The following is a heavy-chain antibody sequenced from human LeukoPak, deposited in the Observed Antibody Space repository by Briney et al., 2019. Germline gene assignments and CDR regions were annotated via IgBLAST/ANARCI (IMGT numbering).Heavy chain of an antibody. J-gene: IGHJ5*02. V-gene: IGHV3-11*04. CDR1: GFTFSDYY. CDR2: ISSSGSTI. D-gene: IGHD4-17*01. CDR3: ARETHDYGDSRNWFDP. Sequence: GGSLRLFCAASGFTFSDYYMSWIRQAPGKGLEWVSYISSSGSTIYYADSVKGRFTISRDNAKNSLYLQMNSLRAEDTAVYYCARETHDYGDSRNWFDPWGQGTLVTVSS.